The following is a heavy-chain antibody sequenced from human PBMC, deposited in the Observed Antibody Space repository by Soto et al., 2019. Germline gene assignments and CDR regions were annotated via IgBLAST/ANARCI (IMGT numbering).Heavy chain of an antibody. CDR3: ARTEYCSGGSCPDYYFYY. J-gene: IGHJ4*02. CDR2: IYYSGST. D-gene: IGHD2-15*01. V-gene: IGHV4-59*08. CDR1: GGSISSYY. Sequence: QVQLQESGPGLVKPSETLSLTCTVSGGSISSYYWSWIRQPPGKGLEWIGYIYYSGSTNYNPSLTSRVTKSVDTSKNQFSLKLSSVTAADTAVYYCARTEYCSGGSCPDYYFYYWGQGTLVTVSS.